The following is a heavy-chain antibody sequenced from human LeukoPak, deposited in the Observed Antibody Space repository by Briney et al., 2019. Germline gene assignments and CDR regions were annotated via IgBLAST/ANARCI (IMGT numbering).Heavy chain of an antibody. CDR1: GGSISSYF. V-gene: IGHV4-59*01. CDR3: ARVYYDILTGYRYLDY. Sequence: PSETLSLTCIISGGSISSYFWSWIRQPPGKGLEWIGYIYYTGSTNYNPSLKSRVIISLDTSKNQFSLKLSSVTAADTAVYYCARVYYDILTGYRYLDYWGQGTLVTVSS. CDR2: IYYTGST. J-gene: IGHJ4*02. D-gene: IGHD3-9*01.